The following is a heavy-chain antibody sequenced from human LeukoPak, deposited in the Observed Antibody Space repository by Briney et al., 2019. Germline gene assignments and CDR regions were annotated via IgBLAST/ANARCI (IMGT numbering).Heavy chain of an antibody. D-gene: IGHD6-13*01. V-gene: IGHV3-23*01. CDR2: ISVGGTTT. Sequence: ETLSLTCTVSGYSISSGFHWGWIRQAPGKGLEWVSSISVGGTTTYYADSVKGRFSISRDNSENTLYLQMNGLRADDTAVYSCAKSFTSSSSDYWGQGTLVTASS. J-gene: IGHJ4*02. CDR1: GYSISSGF. CDR3: AKSFTSSSSDY.